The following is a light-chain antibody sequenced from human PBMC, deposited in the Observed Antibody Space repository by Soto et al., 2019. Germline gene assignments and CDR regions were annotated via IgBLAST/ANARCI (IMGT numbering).Light chain of an antibody. CDR1: QSVSSSY. Sequence: EIVLTQSPGTLSLSPGERATLSCRASQSVSSSYLAWYQQKPGQAPRLLIYGASSRATGIPDRFSGSGSGTAVTLTSSRREPEDDAVEYCQQYGSSPWTFGQGTKVEIK. J-gene: IGKJ1*01. V-gene: IGKV3-20*01. CDR3: QQYGSSPWT. CDR2: GAS.